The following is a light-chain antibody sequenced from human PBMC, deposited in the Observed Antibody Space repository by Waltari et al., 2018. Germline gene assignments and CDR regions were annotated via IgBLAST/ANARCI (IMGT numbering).Light chain of an antibody. CDR3: QQYSNWLT. CDR1: QSVSSS. Sequence: TQSPATLSLSPGERATLSCRASQSVSSSLAWYQQKPGQAPRLLIYGASSRATGIPDRFSGSGSGTDFTLTISSLEPEDFAVYYCQQYSNWLTFGGGTKVEIK. J-gene: IGKJ4*01. CDR2: GAS. V-gene: IGKV3-15*01.